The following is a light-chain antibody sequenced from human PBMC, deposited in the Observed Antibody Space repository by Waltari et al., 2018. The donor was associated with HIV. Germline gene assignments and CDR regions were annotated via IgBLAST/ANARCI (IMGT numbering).Light chain of an antibody. CDR1: QSVLHNSNNKNY. CDR3: HQYYSTPPT. J-gene: IGKJ1*01. V-gene: IGKV4-1*01. Sequence: DIVMTQSPDSLAASLGERATINCKYSQSVLHNSNNKNYLNWYQQKAGQPPKLLIYWASTRESGVPDRFSGSGSGTDFTLTISSLQAEDVAVYYCHQYYSTPPTFGQGTKVEIK. CDR2: WAS.